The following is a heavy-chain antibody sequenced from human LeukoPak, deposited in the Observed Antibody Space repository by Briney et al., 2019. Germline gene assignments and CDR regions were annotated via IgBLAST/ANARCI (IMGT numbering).Heavy chain of an antibody. CDR1: GGSFSGYY. Sequence: SETLSLTCAVYGGSFSGYYWSWIRQPPGKGLEWIGEINHSGSTNYNPSLKSRVTISVDTSKNQFSLKLSSVTAADTAVYCCAKQPSPQRDLPDRFDPWGQGTLVTVSS. CDR2: INHSGST. J-gene: IGHJ5*02. CDR3: AKQPSPQRDLPDRFDP. D-gene: IGHD1/OR15-1a*01. V-gene: IGHV4-34*01.